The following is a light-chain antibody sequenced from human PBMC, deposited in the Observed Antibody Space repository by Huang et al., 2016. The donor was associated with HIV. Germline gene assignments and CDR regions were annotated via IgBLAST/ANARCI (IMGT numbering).Light chain of an antibody. CDR2: DAT. CDR1: QDISNY. J-gene: IGKJ5*01. CDR3: QQNDNLPIT. V-gene: IGKV1-33*01. Sequence: DIQMTQSPSSLSASVGDRVTITCQASQDISNYLNWYQQKPGKAHNLLIYDATTVQTGVPSRFSGSGSGTDFVFTINSLQPEDFATYYCQQNDNLPITFGQGTRLEIK.